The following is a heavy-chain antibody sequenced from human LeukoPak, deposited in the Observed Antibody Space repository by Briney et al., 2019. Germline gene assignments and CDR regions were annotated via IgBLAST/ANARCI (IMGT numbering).Heavy chain of an antibody. CDR1: GFSFSDFG. D-gene: IGHD6-19*01. CDR2: ISYDGSIK. J-gene: IGHJ6*02. CDR3: AKEKEQWPIYYYAVDV. Sequence: GGSLRLSCTAPGFSFSDFGMHGVRQAPGKGLEYVAVISYDGSIKYYADSVKGRFTISRDNSKNTLYLQMNSLRAEDTAVYYCAKEKEQWPIYYYAVDVWGQATTVTVSS. V-gene: IGHV3-30*18.